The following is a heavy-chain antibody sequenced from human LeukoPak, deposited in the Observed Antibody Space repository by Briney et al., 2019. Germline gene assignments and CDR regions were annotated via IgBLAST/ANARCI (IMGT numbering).Heavy chain of an antibody. V-gene: IGHV1-8*02. CDR1: GYNFGSYD. Sequence: GASVKVSCETSGYNFGSYDINWVRQAPGQGLEWMGWMNPHSGYTGYAEKFQTRVTMSRDNSASTAYMELRSLTSEDTAVYYCARGPYTGFNLYFYYMDVWGQGTMVTVSS. D-gene: IGHD5-12*01. CDR3: ARGPYTGFNLYFYYMDV. CDR2: MNPHSGYT. J-gene: IGHJ6*03.